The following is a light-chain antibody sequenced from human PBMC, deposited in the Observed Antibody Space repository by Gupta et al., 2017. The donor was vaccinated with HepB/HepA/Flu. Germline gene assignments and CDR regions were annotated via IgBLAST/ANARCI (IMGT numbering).Light chain of an antibody. CDR1: QTVSSH. V-gene: IGKV3-11*01. Sequence: EIVLTQSPATLSLSPGESATLSCRASQTVSSHLAWYQQRPGQPPRLLIFDASNRVTGISARFSGSGSGTDFTLSISTLEAEDLAVYYCLQRSNWPQTFGQGTKLDI. CDR3: LQRSNWPQT. J-gene: IGKJ1*01. CDR2: DAS.